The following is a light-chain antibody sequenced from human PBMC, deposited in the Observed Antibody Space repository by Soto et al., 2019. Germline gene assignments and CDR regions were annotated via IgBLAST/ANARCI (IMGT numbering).Light chain of an antibody. V-gene: IGLV1-44*01. J-gene: IGLJ3*02. CDR2: AND. CDR1: SSDLGSNS. Sequence: QSVLTQPPSASRTPGQRVTIPCSGSSSDLGSNSVNWYQQLPGAAPRLLIYANDHRPSGVPDRFSASKSGTSASLAISGVRSEDEAFYYCATWSDSLKGWVFGGGTKLTVL. CDR3: ATWSDSLKGWV.